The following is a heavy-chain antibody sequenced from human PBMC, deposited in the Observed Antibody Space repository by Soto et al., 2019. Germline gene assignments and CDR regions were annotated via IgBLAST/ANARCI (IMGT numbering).Heavy chain of an antibody. D-gene: IGHD2-15*01. V-gene: IGHV4-39*07. CDR2: NTHSGRS. Sequence: SETLSLTCTVSGGSISSSSYYWGWIRQPPGKGLEWIGENTHSGRSSYNPSLKSRVTISVDTSKNQFSLELTSLTAADTAVYYCARGYLPGGNTFYFDYWGQGALVTSPQ. CDR3: ARGYLPGGNTFYFDY. J-gene: IGHJ4*02. CDR1: GGSISSSSYY.